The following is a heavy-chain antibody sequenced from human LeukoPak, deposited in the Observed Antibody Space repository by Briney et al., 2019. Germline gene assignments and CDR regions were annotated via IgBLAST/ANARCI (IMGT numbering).Heavy chain of an antibody. CDR1: GGSISSDF. V-gene: IGHV4-4*07. D-gene: IGHD3-22*01. Sequence: SETLSLTCTVSGGSISSDFWSWIRQPAGKGLEWIGRIYTSGTTNYNPSLKSRVTLSVDTSKNHFSLNLSSVTAADTAVYYCAREGSGYRSFDYWGQGSPVTVSS. CDR3: AREGSGYRSFDY. CDR2: IYTSGTT. J-gene: IGHJ4*02.